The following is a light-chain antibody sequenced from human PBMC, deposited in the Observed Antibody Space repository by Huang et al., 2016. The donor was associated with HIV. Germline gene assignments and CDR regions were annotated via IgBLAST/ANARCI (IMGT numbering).Light chain of an antibody. V-gene: IGKV4-1*01. CDR3: QQYYQNPQT. CDR2: WAS. J-gene: IGKJ5*01. CDR1: QSLLYSLNNKSY. Sequence: DIVMTQSPDSLSVSPVERATIDCKSSQSLLYSLNNKSYLAWFQQKPGRPPKLLLYWASTRESGIPERFSGSGSGTDFTLTINNLQPEDVATYYCQQYYQNPQTFGQGT.